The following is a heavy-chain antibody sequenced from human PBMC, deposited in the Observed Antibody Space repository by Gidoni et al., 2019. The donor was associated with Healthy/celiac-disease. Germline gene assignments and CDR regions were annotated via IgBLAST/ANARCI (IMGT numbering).Heavy chain of an antibody. CDR1: GFSLSTSGMC. D-gene: IGHD6-13*01. CDR3: ARIHLGAAAADTNWSYYYYGMDV. Sequence: QVTLRESGPALVKPTQTLTLTCTFSGFSLSTSGMCVSWIRQPPGKALEWLALIDWDDDKYYSTSLKTRLTISKDTSKNQVVLTMTNMDPVDTATYYCARIHLGAAAADTNWSYYYYGMDVWGQGTTVTVSS. J-gene: IGHJ6*02. V-gene: IGHV2-70*01. CDR2: IDWDDDK.